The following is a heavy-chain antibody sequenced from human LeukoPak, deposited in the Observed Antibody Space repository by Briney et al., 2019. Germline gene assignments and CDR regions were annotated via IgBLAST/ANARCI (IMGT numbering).Heavy chain of an antibody. CDR3: ASGGYSSSWYVY. CDR2: IYYSGST. J-gene: IGHJ4*02. CDR1: GGSISSYY. D-gene: IGHD6-13*01. V-gene: IGHV4-59*01. Sequence: PSETLSLTCTVSGGSISSYYWSWIRQPPGKGLGWIGYIYYSGSTNYNPSLKSRVTISVDTSKNQFSLKLSSVTAADTAVYYCASGGYSSSWYVYWGQGTLVTVSS.